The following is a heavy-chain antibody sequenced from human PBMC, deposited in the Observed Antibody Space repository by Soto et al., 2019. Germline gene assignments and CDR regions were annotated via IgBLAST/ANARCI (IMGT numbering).Heavy chain of an antibody. CDR3: ARENLVRGVMIGAQ. D-gene: IGHD3-10*01. J-gene: IGHJ4*02. Sequence: EVQLVESGGGLVQPGGSLRLSCAASGFTVSSNYMSWVRQAPGKGLEWVSVIYSGGSTYYAASVKGRFTISRDNSKNTLYLQMNSLRAEDTAVYYCARENLVRGVMIGAQWGQGTLVTVSS. CDR2: IYSGGST. V-gene: IGHV3-66*01. CDR1: GFTVSSNY.